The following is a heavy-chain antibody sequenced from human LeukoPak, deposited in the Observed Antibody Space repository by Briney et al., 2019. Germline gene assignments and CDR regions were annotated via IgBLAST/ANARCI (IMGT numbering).Heavy chain of an antibody. CDR1: GGSISSSNW. J-gene: IGHJ4*02. D-gene: IGHD3-22*01. V-gene: IGHV4-4*02. CDR3: ARDRSGYYYFDY. Sequence: PSETLSLTCAVSGGSISSSNWWSWVRQPPGKGLEWIGSIYYSGSTYYNPSLKSRVTISVDTSKNQFSLKLSSVTAADTAVYYCARDRSGYYYFDYWGQGTLVTVSS. CDR2: IYYSGST.